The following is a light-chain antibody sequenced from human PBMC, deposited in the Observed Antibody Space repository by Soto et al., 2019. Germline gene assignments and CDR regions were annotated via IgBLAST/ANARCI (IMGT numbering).Light chain of an antibody. CDR1: QTVSTY. J-gene: IGKJ5*01. Sequence: EIVLTQSPVTLSLSPGDRATLSCRASQTVSTYLAWYQQKPGQAPRLLIYDASNRATGIPARFSGSGSGTDYSLTISILELEDFAVYYCQQRNNWPPDITFGQGTRLDIK. CDR2: DAS. V-gene: IGKV3-11*01. CDR3: QQRNNWPPDIT.